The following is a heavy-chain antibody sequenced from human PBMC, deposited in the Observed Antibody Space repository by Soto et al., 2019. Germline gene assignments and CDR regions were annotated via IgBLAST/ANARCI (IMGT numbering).Heavy chain of an antibody. CDR1: GGSISSGAYY. J-gene: IGHJ6*02. CDR2: IYYSGST. Sequence: SETLSLTCAVSGGSISSGAYYWTWLRQHPGKGLEWLGYIYYSGSTYYNPSLKSRVTISLDTSKTQFSLNLSSVTAADTAVYYCARDPPHYDILTGYSKGLYGMDVWGQGTTVTVSS. CDR3: ARDPPHYDILTGYSKGLYGMDV. D-gene: IGHD3-9*01. V-gene: IGHV4-31*11.